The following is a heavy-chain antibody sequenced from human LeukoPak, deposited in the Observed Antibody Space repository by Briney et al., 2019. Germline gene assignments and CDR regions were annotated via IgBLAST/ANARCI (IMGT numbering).Heavy chain of an antibody. J-gene: IGHJ6*02. CDR3: ARDFLSVYYDFWSGPRSGGMDV. CDR1: GGTFSSYA. CDR2: IIPIFGTA. V-gene: IGHV1-69*13. D-gene: IGHD3-3*01. Sequence: SVKVSCKASGGTFSSYAISWVRQAPGQGLEWMGGIIPIFGTANYAQKFQGRVTITADESTSTAYMEPSSLRSEDTAVYYCARDFLSVYYDFWSGPRSGGMDVWGQGTTVTVSS.